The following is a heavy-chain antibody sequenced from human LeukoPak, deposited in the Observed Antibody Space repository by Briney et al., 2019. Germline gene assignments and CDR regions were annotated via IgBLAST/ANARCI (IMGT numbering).Heavy chain of an antibody. CDR3: AKVGGYSGGWAPVFWYFDL. Sequence: PGGSLRLSCAASGFTFDDYAMHWVRQAPGKGLEWVSGISWNSGTIVYADSVKGRFTISRDNAKNSLYLQMNSLKPEDTALYYCAKVGGYSGGWAPVFWYFDLWGRGTLVTVSS. CDR1: GFTFDDYA. J-gene: IGHJ2*01. CDR2: ISWNSGTI. D-gene: IGHD6-19*01. V-gene: IGHV3-9*01.